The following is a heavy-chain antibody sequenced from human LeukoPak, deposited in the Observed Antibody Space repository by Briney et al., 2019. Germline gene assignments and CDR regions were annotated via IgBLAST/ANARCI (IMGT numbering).Heavy chain of an antibody. V-gene: IGHV3-53*01. J-gene: IGHJ4*02. D-gene: IGHD4-23*01. CDR3: ARGYGGNSGFDY. CDR1: GGSISSSSYY. Sequence: ETLSLTCTVSGGSISSSSYYWGWIRQPPGKGLEWVSVIYSGGSTYYADSVKGRFTISRDNSKNTLYLQMNSLRAEDTAVYYCARGYGGNSGFDYWGQGTLVTVSS. CDR2: IYSGGST.